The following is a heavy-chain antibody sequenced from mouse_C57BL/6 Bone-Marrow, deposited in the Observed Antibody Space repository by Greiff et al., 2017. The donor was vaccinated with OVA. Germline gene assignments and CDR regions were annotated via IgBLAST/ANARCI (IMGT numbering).Heavy chain of an antibody. CDR1: GYTFTSYW. V-gene: IGHV1-55*01. J-gene: IGHJ2*01. CDR3: ARIYYYGSSFLHFDY. Sequence: QVQLQQPGAELVKPGASVKMSCKASGYTFTSYWITWVRQRPGQGLEWIGDIYPGSGSTNYNEQFKSKATLTVDTSSSTAYMQLSSLTSEDSAVYYCARIYYYGSSFLHFDYWGQGTTLTVSS. CDR2: IYPGSGST. D-gene: IGHD1-1*01.